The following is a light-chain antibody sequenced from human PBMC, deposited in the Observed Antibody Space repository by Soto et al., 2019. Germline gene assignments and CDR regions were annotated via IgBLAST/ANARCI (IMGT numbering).Light chain of an antibody. CDR1: QSVXSRF. V-gene: IGKV3-20*01. CDR3: QHYNSYSEA. Sequence: DIVLTQSAGTLSLSPGERATLSCRASQSVXSRFAWYQHKPGQAPRVLXSGASSRATGIPDRLSGSGSETDFTLTISRLEPEDFANYYCQHYNSYSEAFGQGTKVDIK. J-gene: IGKJ1*01. CDR2: GAS.